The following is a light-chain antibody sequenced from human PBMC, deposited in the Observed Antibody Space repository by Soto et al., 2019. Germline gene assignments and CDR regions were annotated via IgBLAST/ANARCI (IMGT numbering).Light chain of an antibody. J-gene: IGKJ1*01. Sequence: EILLTQSPGTLSLSPGERATLSCRASQSVSSNYLAWYQQKPGQAPRLLIYGASSRATGIPDRFSGSGSGTDFTLTISRLEPEDFAVYYCQQYGISPRTFGQGTKVDTK. V-gene: IGKV3-20*01. CDR2: GAS. CDR1: QSVSSNY. CDR3: QQYGISPRT.